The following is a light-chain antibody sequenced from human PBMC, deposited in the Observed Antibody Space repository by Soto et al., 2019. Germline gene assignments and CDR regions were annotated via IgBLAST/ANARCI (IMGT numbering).Light chain of an antibody. CDR1: QGISSY. CDR3: QQLNSYPIT. V-gene: IGKV1-9*01. J-gene: IGKJ5*01. CDR2: AAS. Sequence: DIQMTQSPSFLSASVGDRFTITCRASQGISSYLAWYQQKPGKAPKLLIYAASTLQSGVPSRFSGSGSGTEFTLTISRLQPEDFATYYCQQLNSYPITCGQGTRLEIK.